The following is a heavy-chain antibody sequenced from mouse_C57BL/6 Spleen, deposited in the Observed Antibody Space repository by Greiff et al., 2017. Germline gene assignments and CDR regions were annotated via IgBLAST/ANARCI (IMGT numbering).Heavy chain of an antibody. CDR2: IDPSDSET. V-gene: IGHV1-52*01. D-gene: IGHD2-4*01. CDR3: ARSSYDYDGYFDY. Sequence: QVQLQQPGAELVRPGSSVKLSCKASGYTFTSYWMHWVKQRPIQGLEWIGNIDPSDSETHYNQKFKDKATLTVDKSSSTAYMQLSSLTSEDSAVYYCARSSYDYDGYFDYWGQGTTLTVSS. J-gene: IGHJ2*01. CDR1: GYTFTSYW.